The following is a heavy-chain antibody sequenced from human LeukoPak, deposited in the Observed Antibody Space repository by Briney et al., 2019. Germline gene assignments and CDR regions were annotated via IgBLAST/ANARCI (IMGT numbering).Heavy chain of an antibody. CDR1: GESFSGHY. CDR3: ARPRYGSGSLDS. CDR2: INHSGST. V-gene: IGHV4-34*01. J-gene: IGHJ4*02. D-gene: IGHD3-10*01. Sequence: PSETLSLTCAVYGESFSGHYWTWIRQPPGRGLEWIGEINHSGSTTSNPSLNNRVTISVDTSKNQFSLKLTSVTAADTAMYYCARPRYGSGSLDSWGQGTLVTVSS.